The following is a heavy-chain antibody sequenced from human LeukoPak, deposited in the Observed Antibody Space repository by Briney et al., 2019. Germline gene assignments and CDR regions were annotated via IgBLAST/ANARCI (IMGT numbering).Heavy chain of an antibody. D-gene: IGHD3-10*01. CDR2: INPNSGDT. CDR3: ARDWFLDY. Sequence: ASVKVSRKASGYTFTGYYMHWVRQAPGQELEWMGWINPNSGDTNYPQKFHGRLTMTRDTSISTAYLDLRSLQSDDTAVYYCARDWFLDYWGQGTLLTVSS. J-gene: IGHJ4*02. V-gene: IGHV1-2*02. CDR1: GYTFTGYY.